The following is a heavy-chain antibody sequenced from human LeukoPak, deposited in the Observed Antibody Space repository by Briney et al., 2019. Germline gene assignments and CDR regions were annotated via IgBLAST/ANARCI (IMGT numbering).Heavy chain of an antibody. J-gene: IGHJ6*02. CDR1: GFTFSSYG. Sequence: GGSLTHSCAASGFTFSSYGMHWVRQAPGKGLEWVAVISYDGSNKYYADSVKGRFTISRDNSKNTLYLQMNSLRAEDTAVYYCAKGRSLNSEQLGRDVWGQGTGVSVSS. V-gene: IGHV3-30*18. CDR2: ISYDGSNK. D-gene: IGHD1/OR15-1a*01. CDR3: AKGRSLNSEQLGRDV.